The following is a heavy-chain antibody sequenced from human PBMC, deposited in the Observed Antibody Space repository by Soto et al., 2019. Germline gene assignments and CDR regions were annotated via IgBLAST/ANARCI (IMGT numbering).Heavy chain of an antibody. CDR3: ARATPPELRYFDWLLYEAYYFDY. CDR2: IYYSGST. J-gene: IGHJ4*02. CDR1: GGSVSSGSYY. V-gene: IGHV4-61*01. Sequence: SETLSLTCTVPGGSVSSGSYYWSWIRQPPGKGLEWIGYIYYSGSTNYNPSLKSRDTISVDTSKNQFSLKLSSVTAADTAVYYCARATPPELRYFDWLLYEAYYFDYWGQGTLVTVSS. D-gene: IGHD3-9*01.